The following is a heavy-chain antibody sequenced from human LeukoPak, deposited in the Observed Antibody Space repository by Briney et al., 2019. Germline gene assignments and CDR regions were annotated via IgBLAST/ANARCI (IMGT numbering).Heavy chain of an antibody. D-gene: IGHD6-19*01. CDR1: ALPFCSYG. CDR2: ISYDGSNK. V-gene: IGHV3-30*18. Sequence: GGTPRLPCPAYALPFCSYGMAWARQAPGKGLEWVAVISYDGSNKYYTDSVKGRFTISRDNSKNTLYLQMNSLRAEDTAVYYCAKVTHSSGWAIDYWGQGTLVTVSS. CDR3: AKVTHSSGWAIDY. J-gene: IGHJ4*02.